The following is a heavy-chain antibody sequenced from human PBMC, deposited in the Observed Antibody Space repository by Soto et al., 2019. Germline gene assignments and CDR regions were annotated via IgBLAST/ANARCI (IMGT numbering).Heavy chain of an antibody. CDR2: ISYDGSNK. CDR1: GFTFSSYG. J-gene: IGHJ4*02. V-gene: IGHV3-30*03. D-gene: IGHD2-15*01. CDR3: ATAVVVAATEFDY. Sequence: QVQLVESGGGVVQPGRSLRLSCAASGFTFSSYGMHWVRQAPGKGLEWVAVISYDGSNKYYADSEKGRFTISRDNSKNTLYLQMNSLRAEDTAVYYCATAVVVAATEFDYWGQGTLVTVSS.